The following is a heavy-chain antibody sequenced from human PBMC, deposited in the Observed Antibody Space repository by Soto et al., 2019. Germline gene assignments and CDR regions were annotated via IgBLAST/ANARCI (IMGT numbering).Heavy chain of an antibody. D-gene: IGHD3-3*01. CDR1: GGSISVNNYY. CDR3: ARLPRYDFWT. CDR2: VYYTGST. Sequence: QLQESGPGLVKPSETLSLTCTVSGGSISVNNYYWGWFRQTPGKGLEWIGNVYYTGSTYYNPSLKSRLTMSVDTSKSQFSLNLNSVTAADTAVYYCARLPRYDFWTWGQGILVTVSS. J-gene: IGHJ5*02. V-gene: IGHV4-39*01.